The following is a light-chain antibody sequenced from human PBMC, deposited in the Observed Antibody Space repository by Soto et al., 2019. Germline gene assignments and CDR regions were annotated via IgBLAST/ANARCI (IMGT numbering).Light chain of an antibody. V-gene: IGKV1-5*03. CDR2: KAT. CDR1: QSIGSG. Sequence: DIQMNHSPSTLSASGGDGVTIPCLASQSIGSGLAWYQHKPGKAPTLLIYKATNLQTGVPSRFSVSGSVTDFSLTISSLQPVDSATYYCQQYTDFQYTFGQGTKVE. CDR3: QQYTDFQYT. J-gene: IGKJ2*01.